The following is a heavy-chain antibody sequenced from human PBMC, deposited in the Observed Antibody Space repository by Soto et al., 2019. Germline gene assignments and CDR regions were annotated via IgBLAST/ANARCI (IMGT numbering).Heavy chain of an antibody. D-gene: IGHD1-26*01. Sequence: GGSLRLSCAASGFTFSSYAMHWVRQAPGKGLEWVAVISYDGSNKYYADSVKGRFTISRDNSKNTLYLQMNSLRAEDTAVYYCARPLGATPTIDNDAFDIWGQGTMVTVSS. V-gene: IGHV3-30*04. J-gene: IGHJ3*02. CDR2: ISYDGSNK. CDR3: ARPLGATPTIDNDAFDI. CDR1: GFTFSSYA.